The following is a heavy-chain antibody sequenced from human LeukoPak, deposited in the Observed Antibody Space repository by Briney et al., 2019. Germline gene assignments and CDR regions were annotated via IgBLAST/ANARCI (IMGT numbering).Heavy chain of an antibody. CDR2: IIPIFGTA. D-gene: IGHD2-2*01. Sequence: SVKVSCKASGGTFSSYAISWVRQAPGQGLEWMGGIIPIFGTANYAQKFQGRVTITADESTSTAYMELSSLRSEDTAVYYCARDNCSSTSCYRSYYYYYGMDVWGKGTTVTVSS. CDR3: ARDNCSSTSCYRSYYYYYGMDV. J-gene: IGHJ6*04. CDR1: GGTFSSYA. V-gene: IGHV1-69*13.